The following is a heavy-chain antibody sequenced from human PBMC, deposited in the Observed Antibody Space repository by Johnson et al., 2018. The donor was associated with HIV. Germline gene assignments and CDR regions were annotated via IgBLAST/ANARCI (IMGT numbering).Heavy chain of an antibody. Sequence: QVQLVESGGGLVKPGGSLRLSCAASGFTFSNAWMSWVRQAPGKGLEWVAVISYDGSNKYYADSVKGRFTISRDNSKNTLYLQMNSLRAEDTAVYYCAKSGFSWSYQGAYDIWGQGTMVTVSS. CDR1: GFTFSNAW. CDR3: AKSGFSWSYQGAYDI. J-gene: IGHJ3*02. CDR2: ISYDGSNK. V-gene: IGHV3-30*18. D-gene: IGHD1-26*01.